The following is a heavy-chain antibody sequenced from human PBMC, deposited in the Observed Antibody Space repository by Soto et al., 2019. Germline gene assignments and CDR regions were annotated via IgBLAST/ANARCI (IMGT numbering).Heavy chain of an antibody. V-gene: IGHV4-30-4*01. CDR1: GDSISSDNYY. Sequence: SETLSLTCTVSGDSISSDNYYWRWIRQPPGKGLEWIGYLYYSVSTYYNPSLKSRVIISIDTSKNQFSLNLSSVTAADTAVYYCSRARRYTSSWFHFESWGQGSMVTVSS. J-gene: IGHJ4*02. CDR2: LYYSVST. CDR3: SRARRYTSSWFHFES. D-gene: IGHD6-13*01.